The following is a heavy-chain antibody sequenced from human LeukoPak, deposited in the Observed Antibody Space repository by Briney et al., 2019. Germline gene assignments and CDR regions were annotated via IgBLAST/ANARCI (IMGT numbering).Heavy chain of an antibody. CDR1: GXTFSSYS. D-gene: IGHD3-9*01. Sequence: GGSLRLSCAASGXTFSSYSMNWVRQAPGKGLEWVSYISSSSSTIYYADSVKGRSTISRDNAKNSLYLQMNSLRDEDTAVYYCARGVTIFLGGSYYFDYWGQGTLVTVSS. V-gene: IGHV3-48*02. CDR3: ARGVTIFLGGSYYFDY. CDR2: ISSSSSTI. J-gene: IGHJ4*02.